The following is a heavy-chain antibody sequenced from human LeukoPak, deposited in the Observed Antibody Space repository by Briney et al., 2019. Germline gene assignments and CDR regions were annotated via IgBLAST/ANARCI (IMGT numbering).Heavy chain of an antibody. V-gene: IGHV3-74*01. D-gene: IGHD1-26*01. Sequence: GGSLRLSCAASGFTFSSYWMHWVRQAPGKGLVWVSRINSDGSSTSYADSVKGRFTISRDNAENTLYLQMNGLRAEDTAVYYCARERVGLHAFDIWGQGTMVTVSS. J-gene: IGHJ3*02. CDR3: ARERVGLHAFDI. CDR2: INSDGSST. CDR1: GFTFSSYW.